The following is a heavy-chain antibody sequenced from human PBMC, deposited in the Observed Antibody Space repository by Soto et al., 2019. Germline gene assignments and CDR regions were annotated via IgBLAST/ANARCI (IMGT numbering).Heavy chain of an antibody. D-gene: IGHD3-9*01. CDR3: AHVLEPFYDSLTGYYLVGNTYYFDY. CDR2: IYWNDDK. Sequence: QITLKESGPTLVKPTQTLTLTCTFSGFSLSTSGVGVGWIRQPPGKALEWLALIYWNDDKRYSPSLKSRLTTTKDTSKNQVVLTMTNMDPVDTATYYGAHVLEPFYDSLTGYYLVGNTYYFDYWGQGTLVTVSS. J-gene: IGHJ4*02. V-gene: IGHV2-5*01. CDR1: GFSLSTSGVG.